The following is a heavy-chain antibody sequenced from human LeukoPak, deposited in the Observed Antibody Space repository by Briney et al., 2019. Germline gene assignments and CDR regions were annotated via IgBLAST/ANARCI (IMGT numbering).Heavy chain of an antibody. CDR2: ISWNSGSI. CDR1: GFTFDDYA. Sequence: PGRSLRLSCAASGFTFDDYAMHWVRHAPGKGLEWVSGISWNSGSIYYADSVKGRFTISRDNAKNSLYLQMNSLRAEDTAVYYCARAPSKYDFWSGYHYYYMDVWGKGTTVTVSS. J-gene: IGHJ6*03. D-gene: IGHD3-3*01. CDR3: ARAPSKYDFWSGYHYYYMDV. V-gene: IGHV3-9*01.